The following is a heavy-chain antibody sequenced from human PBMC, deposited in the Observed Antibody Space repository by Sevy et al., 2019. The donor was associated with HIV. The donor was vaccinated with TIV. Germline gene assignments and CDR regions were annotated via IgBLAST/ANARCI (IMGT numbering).Heavy chain of an antibody. Sequence: ASVKVSCKVSGNTLTEFAMHWVRQAPRKGLEWMGTFDPEDDQTIYAQNFQDRVTMTEDTSTDTAFMELSGLRSDDTAVYYCATTKDYYDSSAYPFDYWGQGTLVTVSS. J-gene: IGHJ4*02. D-gene: IGHD3-22*01. CDR1: GNTLTEFA. CDR2: FDPEDDQT. V-gene: IGHV1-24*01. CDR3: ATTKDYYDSSAYPFDY.